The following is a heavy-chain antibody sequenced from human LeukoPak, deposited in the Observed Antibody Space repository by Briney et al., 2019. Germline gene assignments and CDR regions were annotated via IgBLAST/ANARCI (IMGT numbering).Heavy chain of an antibody. V-gene: IGHV3-30*18. CDR2: ISYDGSNK. CDR1: GFTFSSYG. D-gene: IGHD1-26*01. Sequence: GGSLRLSCAASGFTFSSYGMHWVRQAPGKGLEWVAVISYDGSNKYYADSVKGRFTISRDISKNTLYLQMNSLRAEDTAVYYCAKDRRFESYSTYYYGMDVWGQGTTVTVSS. J-gene: IGHJ6*02. CDR3: AKDRRFESYSTYYYGMDV.